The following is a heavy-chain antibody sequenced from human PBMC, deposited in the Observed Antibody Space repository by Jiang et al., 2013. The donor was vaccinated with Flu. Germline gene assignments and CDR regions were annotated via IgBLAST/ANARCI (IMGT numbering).Heavy chain of an antibody. J-gene: IGHJ4*02. CDR1: GRTFSIYA. CDR2: IIPMFGTA. Sequence: SGAEVKKPGSSVKVSCKASGRTFSIYAMSWVRQAPGQGLEWMGGIIPMFGTANYAQKFQGRVTITADDSTSTVYMDLSSLRSEDTAVYYCARDSSYGSGSYYSRLPRSFDYWGQGTLVIVSS. V-gene: IGHV1-69*01. D-gene: IGHD3-10*01. CDR3: ARDSSYGSGSYYSRLPRSFDY.